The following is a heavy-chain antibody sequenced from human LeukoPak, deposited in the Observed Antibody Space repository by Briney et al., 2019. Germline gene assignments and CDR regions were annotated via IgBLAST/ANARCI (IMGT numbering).Heavy chain of an antibody. CDR2: ISYDGSNK. Sequence: GGSLRLSCAASGFTFSSYAMHWVRQAPGKGLVWVAIISYDGSNKYYADSVKGRFTISRDNSKNTLYLQINSLRAEDTAVYYCATDPDSSRYYYPIFDYWGQGTLVTVSS. D-gene: IGHD3-22*01. J-gene: IGHJ4*02. CDR3: ATDPDSSRYYYPIFDY. CDR1: GFTFSSYA. V-gene: IGHV3-30-3*01.